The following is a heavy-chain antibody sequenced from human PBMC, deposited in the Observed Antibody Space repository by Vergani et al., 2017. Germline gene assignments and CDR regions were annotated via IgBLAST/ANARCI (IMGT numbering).Heavy chain of an antibody. D-gene: IGHD2-15*01. CDR1: GGTFSSYA. V-gene: IGHV1-69*13. CDR3: ARGDIVVVEGNNWFDP. J-gene: IGHJ5*02. CDR2: IIPIFGTA. Sequence: QVQLVQSGAEVKKPGSSVKVSCKASGGTFSSYAISWVRQAPGQGLEWMGRIIPIFGTANYAQKFQGRVTITADESTSTAYMGLSSLRSEDTAVYYCARGDIVVVEGNNWFDPWGQGTLVTVSS.